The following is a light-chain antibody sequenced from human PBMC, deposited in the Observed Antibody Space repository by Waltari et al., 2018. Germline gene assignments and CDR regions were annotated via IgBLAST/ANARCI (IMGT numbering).Light chain of an antibody. Sequence: DIQMTQASSSLSASVGDRVNITCRASRSVSIYLNWYQQKPGKAPNLLIYATSALQTGVPSRFSGSGSGTDFTLTITNLQPEDFGIYYCQQTYDTLLTFGAGTKVQLK. CDR3: QQTYDTLLT. CDR2: ATS. CDR1: RSVSIY. J-gene: IGKJ4*01. V-gene: IGKV1-39*01.